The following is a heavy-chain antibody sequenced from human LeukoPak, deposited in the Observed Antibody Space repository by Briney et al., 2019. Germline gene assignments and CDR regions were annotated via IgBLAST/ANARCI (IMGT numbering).Heavy chain of an antibody. J-gene: IGHJ4*02. D-gene: IGHD5-24*01. CDR2: ITSSSSYI. CDR1: GFTFRIYW. V-gene: IGHV3-21*01. Sequence: GGSLRLSCAASGFTFRIYWMSWLRQVPGKGLEWVSSITSSSSYIYYADSVKGRFTISRDNAKNSLFLQMNSLRVEDTAVYYCAREGDGYNSPIDYWGQGTQVTVSS. CDR3: AREGDGYNSPIDY.